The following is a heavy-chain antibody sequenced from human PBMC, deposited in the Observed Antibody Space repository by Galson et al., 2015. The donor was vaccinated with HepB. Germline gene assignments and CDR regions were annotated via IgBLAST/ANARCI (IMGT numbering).Heavy chain of an antibody. D-gene: IGHD3-3*01. CDR1: GGTFSSYA. V-gene: IGHV1-69*05. CDR2: IIPIFGTA. J-gene: IGHJ5*02. CDR3: ARGGHNYDFWSGYLYGALNWFDP. Sequence: SVKVSCKASGGTFSSYAISWVRQAPGQGLEWMGGIIPIFGTANYAQKLQGRVTMTTDTSTSTAYMELRSLRSDDTAVYYCARGGHNYDFWSGYLYGALNWFDPWGQGTLVTVSS.